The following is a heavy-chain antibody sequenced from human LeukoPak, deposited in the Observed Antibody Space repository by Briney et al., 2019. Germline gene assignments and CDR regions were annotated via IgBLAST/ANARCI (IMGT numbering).Heavy chain of an antibody. V-gene: IGHV3-53*01. CDR1: GFIVRNIY. D-gene: IGHD3-22*01. J-gene: IGHJ4*02. Sequence: GGSLRLSFVASGFIVRNIYMSWVRQAPGKGLEWISVLYNAGSTYYAASVKGRFTISRDNSKNTLYLQMYSLRAEDTAVYYCASLKGLFDYFDYWGQGILVTVYS. CDR3: ASLKGLFDYFDY. CDR2: LYNAGST.